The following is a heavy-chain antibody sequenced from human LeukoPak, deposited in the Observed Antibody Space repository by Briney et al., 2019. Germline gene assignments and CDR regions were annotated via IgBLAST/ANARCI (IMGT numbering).Heavy chain of an antibody. CDR2: ISDSGGTT. J-gene: IGHJ4*02. Sequence: GRCLRLSCVASGFTFSDYPMSWVRHVPGGGLEWVSAISDSGGTTDYADSVKGRFTISRDNSKNTLYLQMTSLRAEDTAGYFCAKGGGSLDWGQGTLVTVSS. CDR1: GFTFSDYP. V-gene: IGHV3-23*01. CDR3: AKGGGSLD. D-gene: IGHD1-26*01.